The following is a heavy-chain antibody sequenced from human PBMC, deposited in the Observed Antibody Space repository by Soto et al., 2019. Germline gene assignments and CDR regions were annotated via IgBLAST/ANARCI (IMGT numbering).Heavy chain of an antibody. CDR3: ARDLGWDSSSWYYYYYGMDV. J-gene: IGHJ6*02. CDR2: IIPIFGTA. D-gene: IGHD6-13*01. CDR1: GGTFSSYA. Sequence: QVQLVQSGAEVKKPGSSVKVSCKASGGTFSSYAISWVRQAPGQGLEWMGGIIPIFGTANYAQKFQGRVTITADESTRTAYMELSSLRYEDTAVYYCARDLGWDSSSWYYYYYGMDVWGQGTTVTVSS. V-gene: IGHV1-69*01.